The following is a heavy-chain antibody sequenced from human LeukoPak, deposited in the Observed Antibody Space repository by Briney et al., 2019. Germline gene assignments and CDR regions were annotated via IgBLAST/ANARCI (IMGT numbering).Heavy chain of an antibody. Sequence: PGGSLTLSCAASGFTFSSYSMNWVRQAAGKGLEWVSSISSSSSYIYYADSVKGRFTISRDNAKNSLYLQMNSLRAEDTAVYDCARDTAYDSGGDDAFDIWGQGTMVTVSS. CDR3: ARDTAYDSGGDDAFDI. D-gene: IGHD3-22*01. CDR1: GFTFSSYS. V-gene: IGHV3-21*01. J-gene: IGHJ3*02. CDR2: ISSSSSYI.